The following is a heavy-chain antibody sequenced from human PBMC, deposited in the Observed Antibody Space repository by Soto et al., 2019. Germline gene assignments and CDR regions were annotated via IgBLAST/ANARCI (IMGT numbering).Heavy chain of an antibody. CDR1: GFTFDDYA. CDR2: ISWNSGSI. CDR3: AKVRLALRSSWYRYAFDI. Sequence: GGSLRLSCAASGFTFDDYAMHWVRQAPGKGLEWVSGISWNSGSIGYADSVKGRFTISRDNAKNSLYLQMNSLRAEDTALYYCAKVRLALRSSWYRYAFDIWGQGTMVTVSS. D-gene: IGHD6-13*01. J-gene: IGHJ3*02. V-gene: IGHV3-9*01.